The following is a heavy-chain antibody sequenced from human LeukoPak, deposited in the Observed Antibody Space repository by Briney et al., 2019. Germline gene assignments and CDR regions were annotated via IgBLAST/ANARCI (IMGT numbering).Heavy chain of an antibody. CDR3: ARGSITMVWGVIGRY. CDR2: INPNSGGT. V-gene: IGHV1-2*02. J-gene: IGHJ4*02. Sequence: ASVKVSCKASGYTFTGYYMHWVRQAPGQGLEWMGWINPNSGGTNYAQKFQGRVTMTRDTSISTAYMELSRLRSDDTAVYYCARGSITMVWGVIGRYWGQGTLVTVSS. D-gene: IGHD3-10*01. CDR1: GYTFTGYY.